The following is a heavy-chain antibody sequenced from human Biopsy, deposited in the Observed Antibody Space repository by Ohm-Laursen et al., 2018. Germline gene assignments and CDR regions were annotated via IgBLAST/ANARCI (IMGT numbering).Heavy chain of an antibody. V-gene: IGHV1-2*02. CDR3: ARERDP. Sequence: GSSVKVSCKASGYTFTDYYVHWVRQAPGYGLEWMGWIDTINGGARYAQKFQGRVTMTRDTSISTAYMELSRLTSDDTAVYYCARERDPWGQGTLVTVSS. J-gene: IGHJ5*02. CDR2: IDTINGGA. CDR1: GYTFTDYY.